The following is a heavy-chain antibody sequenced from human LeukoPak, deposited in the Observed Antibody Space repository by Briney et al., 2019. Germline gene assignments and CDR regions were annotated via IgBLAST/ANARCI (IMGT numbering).Heavy chain of an antibody. CDR1: GGSFSSHH. D-gene: IGHD5-12*01. Sequence: PSETLSLTCIVSGGSFSSHHWSWIRQSAGKGPEWIGRIHTSGSTNYNPSLRSRVTMSVDTSKNQFSLKLTSVTAADTGVYYCARDRTGYIGYEGDPFDIWGQGTMVTVSS. J-gene: IGHJ3*02. V-gene: IGHV4-4*07. CDR3: ARDRTGYIGYEGDPFDI. CDR2: IHTSGST.